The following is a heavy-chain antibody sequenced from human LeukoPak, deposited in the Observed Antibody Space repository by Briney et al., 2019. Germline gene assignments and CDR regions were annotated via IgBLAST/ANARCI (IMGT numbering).Heavy chain of an antibody. V-gene: IGHV3-23*01. Sequence: GGSLRLSCAASGFTFSSYAMSWVRQAPGKGLEWVSAISGSGGSTYYADSVKGRFTISRDNSKNTLYLQMNSLRVEDTAVYYCAKESGGYCSGGSCVDFDYWGQGTLVTVSS. D-gene: IGHD2-15*01. J-gene: IGHJ4*02. CDR1: GFTFSSYA. CDR2: ISGSGGST. CDR3: AKESGGYCSGGSCVDFDY.